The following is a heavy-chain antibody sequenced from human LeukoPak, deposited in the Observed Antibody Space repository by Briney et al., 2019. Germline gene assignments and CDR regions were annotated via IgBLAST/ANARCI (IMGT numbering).Heavy chain of an antibody. Sequence: GESLKISCKCSGYSFTSYWIGWGRQMPGKGLYWMGIIYPGDSDIRHSPSFQGHVTISADKSINTAYLQWSSLKASDTAMYYCARHRFTYSSSWSYGVWFDPWGQGTLVTVSS. D-gene: IGHD6-13*01. CDR3: ARHRFTYSSSWSYGVWFDP. CDR2: IYPGDSDI. V-gene: IGHV5-51*01. CDR1: GYSFTSYW. J-gene: IGHJ5*02.